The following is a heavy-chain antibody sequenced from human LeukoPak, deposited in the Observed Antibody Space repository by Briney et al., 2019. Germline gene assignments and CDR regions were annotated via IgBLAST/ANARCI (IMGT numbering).Heavy chain of an antibody. CDR2: INHSGST. J-gene: IGHJ4*02. CDR1: GGSFSGYY. CDR3: ARRDFWSGLDY. V-gene: IGHV4-34*01. Sequence: SETLSLTCAVYGGSFSGYYWSWIRQPPGKGLEWIGEINHSGSTNYNPSLKSRVTISVDTSKNQFSPKLSSVTAADTAVYYCARRDFWSGLDYWGQGTLVTVSS. D-gene: IGHD3-3*01.